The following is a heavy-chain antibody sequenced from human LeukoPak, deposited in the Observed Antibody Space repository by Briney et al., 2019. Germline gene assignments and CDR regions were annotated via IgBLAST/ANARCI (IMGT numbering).Heavy chain of an antibody. CDR1: GFTFRTYA. V-gene: IGHV3-23*01. D-gene: IGHD3-10*01. Sequence: PGGSLRLSCAASGFTFRTYAMSWVRHTPGKEPEWVSEIRGSGDSTYYADSVKGRFTISRDNSKNILYLQLNSLSPEDTAVYYCAKTNRGGIGQCLDYWGQGTLVTVSS. J-gene: IGHJ4*02. CDR3: AKTNRGGIGQCLDY. CDR2: IRGSGDST.